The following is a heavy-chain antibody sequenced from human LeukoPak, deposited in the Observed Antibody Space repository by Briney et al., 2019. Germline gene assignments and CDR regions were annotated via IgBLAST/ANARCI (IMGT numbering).Heavy chain of an antibody. D-gene: IGHD6-19*01. Sequence: SESLSLTCTVSGGSISSSSYYWGWIRQPPRKGLEWIGSIYYSGSTYYNPSLKSRVTISVDTSKNQFSLKLSSVTAADTAVYYCAKHSSGWYQDYWGQGTLVTVSS. V-gene: IGHV4-39*01. J-gene: IGHJ4*02. CDR1: GGSISSSSYY. CDR3: AKHSSGWYQDY. CDR2: IYYSGST.